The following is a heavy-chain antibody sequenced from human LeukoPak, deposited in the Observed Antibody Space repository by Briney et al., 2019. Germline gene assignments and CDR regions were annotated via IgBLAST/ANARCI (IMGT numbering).Heavy chain of an antibody. Sequence: QSGGSLRLSCAASGFTFSSYAMSWVRQATGKGLEWVSAISGSGGSTYYADSVKGRFTISRDNSKNTLYLQMNSLRAEDTAVYYCVTVGYYYDSSGYYYSPFDYWGQGTLVTVSS. D-gene: IGHD3-22*01. CDR1: GFTFSSYA. V-gene: IGHV3-23*01. CDR2: ISGSGGST. J-gene: IGHJ4*02. CDR3: VTVGYYYDSSGYYYSPFDY.